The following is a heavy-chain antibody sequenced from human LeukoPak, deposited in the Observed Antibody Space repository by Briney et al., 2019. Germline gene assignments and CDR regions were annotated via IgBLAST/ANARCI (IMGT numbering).Heavy chain of an antibody. Sequence: PGGSLRLSCVASGFTFNRYWMIWVRQAPGKGLEWVSAISGSGGSTYYADSVKGRFTISRDNSKNTLYLQMNSLRAEDTAVYYCASGPDSSGWYGDYWGQGTLVTVSS. CDR2: ISGSGGST. J-gene: IGHJ4*02. CDR1: GFTFNRYW. D-gene: IGHD6-19*01. V-gene: IGHV3-23*01. CDR3: ASGPDSSGWYGDY.